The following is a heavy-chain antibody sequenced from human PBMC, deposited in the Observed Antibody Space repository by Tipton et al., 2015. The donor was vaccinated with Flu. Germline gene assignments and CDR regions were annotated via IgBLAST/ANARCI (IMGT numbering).Heavy chain of an antibody. CDR2: IYTSGST. CDR3: ARGPTVVTPVCAFDV. V-gene: IGHV4-61*02. Sequence: TLSLTCTVSGASISSAAYYWSWIRQPAGKGLEWIGRIYTSGSTNYNPSLKSRVSISLDTPRKQFSLKLPSVTAADAAVYYCARGPTVVTPVCAFDVWGQGTMVTVSS. CDR1: GASISSAAYY. J-gene: IGHJ3*01. D-gene: IGHD4-23*01.